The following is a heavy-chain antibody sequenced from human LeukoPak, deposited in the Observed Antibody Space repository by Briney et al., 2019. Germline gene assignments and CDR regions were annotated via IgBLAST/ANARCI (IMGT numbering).Heavy chain of an antibody. CDR3: ARDPPVEYSSSPDAFDI. V-gene: IGHV3-7*01. CDR1: GFTFTTYW. Sequence: GGSLRLSCAASGFTFTTYWMSWIRQLPGKGLEWVANTNQDGTEKYYVDSVKGRFTISRDNAKNSLDLQMNSLRVEDTAVYYCARDPPVEYSSSPDAFDIWGQGTMVTVSS. CDR2: TNQDGTEK. D-gene: IGHD6-6*01. J-gene: IGHJ3*02.